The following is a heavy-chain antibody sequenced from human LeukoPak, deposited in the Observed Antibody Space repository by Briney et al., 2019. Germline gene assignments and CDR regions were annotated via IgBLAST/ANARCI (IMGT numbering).Heavy chain of an antibody. Sequence: PGGSLRLSCAASGFTFSSYDMSWVRQAPGKGLEWVSAIGGSGGRTYYADSVKGRFTISGDNSKNTLYLQMNSLRAEDTAVYYCAKRREGSSWTRFEYWGQGTLVTVSS. CDR2: IGGSGGRT. CDR3: AKRREGSSWTRFEY. CDR1: GFTFSSYD. D-gene: IGHD6-13*01. V-gene: IGHV3-23*01. J-gene: IGHJ4*02.